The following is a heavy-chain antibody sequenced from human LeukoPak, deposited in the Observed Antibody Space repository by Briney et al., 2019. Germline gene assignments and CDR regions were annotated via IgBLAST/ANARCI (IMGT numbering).Heavy chain of an antibody. Sequence: GESLRLSCAASGFTFSTYSMTWVRQVPGKGLEWVSSISSSSAYIHYADSVKGRFTIPRNNAKNSLYLQMNSLRAEDTAIYYCARDHNFYQSGRGFDPWGQGTLVTVSS. V-gene: IGHV3-21*06. CDR2: ISSSSAYI. J-gene: IGHJ5*02. CDR1: GFTFSTYS. CDR3: ARDHNFYQSGRGFDP. D-gene: IGHD3-10*01.